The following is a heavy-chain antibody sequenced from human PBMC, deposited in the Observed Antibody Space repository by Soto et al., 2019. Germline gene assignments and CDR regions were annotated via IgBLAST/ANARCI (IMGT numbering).Heavy chain of an antibody. D-gene: IGHD6-6*01. CDR3: AKDLVYSSSGGAFDI. CDR1: GFTFDDYA. V-gene: IGHV3-9*01. CDR2: ISWNSGSI. Sequence: GGSLRLSCAASGFTFDDYAMHWVRQAPGKGLEWVSGISWNSGSIGYADSVKGRFTISRDNAKNSLYLQMNSLRAEDTALYYCAKDLVYSSSGGAFDIWGQGTMVTVSS. J-gene: IGHJ3*02.